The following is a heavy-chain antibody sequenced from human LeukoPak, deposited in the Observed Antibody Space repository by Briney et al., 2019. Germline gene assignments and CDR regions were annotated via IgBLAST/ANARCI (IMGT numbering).Heavy chain of an antibody. D-gene: IGHD3-16*01. Sequence: GGSLRLSCAASGFTFSDSWMSWVRQAPGKGLEWVANMNQDGSAKDYVDSVKGRFTISRDNARSSLYLQMSSLRAEDTAVYYCATYTHWVAGDVWGQGTTVTVSS. V-gene: IGHV3-7*01. CDR3: ATYTHWVAGDV. J-gene: IGHJ6*02. CDR2: MNQDGSAK. CDR1: GFTFSDSW.